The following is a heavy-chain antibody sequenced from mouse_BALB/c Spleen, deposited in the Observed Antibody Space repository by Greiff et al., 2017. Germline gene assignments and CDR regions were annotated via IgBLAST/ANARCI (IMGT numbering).Heavy chain of an antibody. Sequence: EVKVVESGGGLVQPGGSLKLSCAASGFTFSSYTMSWVRQTPEKRLEWVAYISNGGGSTYYPDTVKGRFTISRDNAKNTLYLQMSSLKSEDTAMYYCARHGYYYGSSYFDYWGQGTTRTVSS. CDR1: GFTFSSYT. V-gene: IGHV5-12-2*01. CDR2: ISNGGGST. D-gene: IGHD1-1*01. CDR3: ARHGYYYGSSYFDY. J-gene: IGHJ2*01.